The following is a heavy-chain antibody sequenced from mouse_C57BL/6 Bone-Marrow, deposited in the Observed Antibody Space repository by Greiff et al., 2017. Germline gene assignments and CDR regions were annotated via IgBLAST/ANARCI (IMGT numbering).Heavy chain of an antibody. CDR2: IKSGSSTI. CDR3: ARRYYYGSSPWFAY. V-gene: IGHV5-17*01. CDR1: GFTFSDGG. J-gene: IGHJ3*01. Sequence: EVQLMESGGGLVKPGGSLKLSCAASGFTFSDGGMHWGRQAPQKGMQWVAYIKSGSSTIYYAHTVKGRFTISRDTAKNTLFLQMTSLRSEDTAMYYCARRYYYGSSPWFAYWGQGTLVTVSA. D-gene: IGHD1-1*01.